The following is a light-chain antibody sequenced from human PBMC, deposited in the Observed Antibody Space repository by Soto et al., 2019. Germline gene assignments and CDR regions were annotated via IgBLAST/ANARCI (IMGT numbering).Light chain of an antibody. CDR1: QSVSSN. Sequence: EIVMTQSPATLSVSPGERATLSCRASQSVSSNLAWYQQKPGQAPRLLIYGASTRATGIPARFSGSRSGTECTRTISSLQSEDFAVYYCQQYNNWPYTLGQGTKLEIK. CDR3: QQYNNWPYT. J-gene: IGKJ2*01. CDR2: GAS. V-gene: IGKV3-15*01.